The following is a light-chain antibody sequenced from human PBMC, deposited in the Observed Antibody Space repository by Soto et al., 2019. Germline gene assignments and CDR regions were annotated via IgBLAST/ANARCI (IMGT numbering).Light chain of an antibody. CDR3: QQRSYWPGT. CDR1: QSVSNF. Sequence: EIVLTQSPATLSLSPGERATLSCRASQSVSNFLAWYQQKPGQAPRVIIYDASTRATGIPARFSGSGSGTDFTLTISSLEPEDSAVYYCQQRSYWPGTFGQGTKLEIK. J-gene: IGKJ2*01. V-gene: IGKV3-11*01. CDR2: DAS.